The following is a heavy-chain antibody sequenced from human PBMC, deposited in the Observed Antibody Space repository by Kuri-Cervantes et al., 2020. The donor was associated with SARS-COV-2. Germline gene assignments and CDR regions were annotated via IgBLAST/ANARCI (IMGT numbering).Heavy chain of an antibody. D-gene: IGHD3-3*01. V-gene: IGHV4-34*01. CDR2: INHSGST. J-gene: IGHJ4*02. CDR3: ARGIWIGSYLDY. CDR1: GGSFSGYY. Sequence: GSLRLSCAVYGGSFSGYYWSWIRQPPGKGLEWIGEINHSGSTNYNPSLKSRVTISVDTSKNQFSLKLSSVTAADTAVYYCARGIWIGSYLDYWGQGTLVTVSS.